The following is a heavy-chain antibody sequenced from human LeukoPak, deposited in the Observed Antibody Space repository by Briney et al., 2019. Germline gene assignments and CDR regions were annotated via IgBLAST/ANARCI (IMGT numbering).Heavy chain of an antibody. J-gene: IGHJ6*02. CDR2: IHYRGST. Sequence: SETLSLTCTVSGGSISSYYWSWIRQPPGKGLEWIGYIHYRGSTNYNPSLKSRVTISVDMSKNQFSLKLSSVTAADTAVYYCARDRVDNWDYYGMDVWGQGTTVIVSS. D-gene: IGHD1-20*01. CDR3: ARDRVDNWDYYGMDV. CDR1: GGSISSYY. V-gene: IGHV4-59*01.